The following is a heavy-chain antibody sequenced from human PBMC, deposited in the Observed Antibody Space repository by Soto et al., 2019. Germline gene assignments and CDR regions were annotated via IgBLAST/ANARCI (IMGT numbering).Heavy chain of an antibody. CDR2: IYSGGST. Sequence: GGSLRLSCAASGFTVSSNYMSWVRQAPGKGLEWVSVIYSGGSTYYADSVEGRFTISRDNSKNTLYLQMNSLRAEDTAVYYCARALEDAFDIWGQGTMVTVSS. J-gene: IGHJ3*02. CDR1: GFTVSSNY. CDR3: ARALEDAFDI. V-gene: IGHV3-53*01.